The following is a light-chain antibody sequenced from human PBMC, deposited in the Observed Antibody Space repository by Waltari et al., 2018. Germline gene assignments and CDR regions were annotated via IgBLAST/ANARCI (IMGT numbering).Light chain of an antibody. Sequence: QSALTQPASVSGTPGQSLTISCSGTHNDVGSYDLVSWYQQHPGEAPKLLICEVFKRPPDTSSRFSGAKSGSTASLTISGLQPEDEADYYCCSYAGRGTYVFGSGTKVTVL. CDR2: EVF. V-gene: IGLV2-23*02. CDR1: HNDVGSYDL. J-gene: IGLJ1*01. CDR3: CSYAGRGTYV.